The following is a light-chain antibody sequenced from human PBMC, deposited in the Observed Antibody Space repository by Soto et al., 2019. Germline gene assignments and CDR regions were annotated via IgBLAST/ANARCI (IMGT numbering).Light chain of an antibody. V-gene: IGKV1-5*03. Sequence: DIQMTQSPSTLSGSVGDRVTITCRASQTISSWLAWYQQKPGKAPKLLIYKASTLKSGVPSRFSGSGSGTEFTLTITNLHPEDFATYFCQQGYDTPITFGQGTRLEIK. CDR1: QTISSW. CDR2: KAS. CDR3: QQGYDTPIT. J-gene: IGKJ5*01.